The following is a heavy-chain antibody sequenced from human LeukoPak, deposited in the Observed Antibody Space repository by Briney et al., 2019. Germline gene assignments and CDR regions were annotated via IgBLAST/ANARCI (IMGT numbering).Heavy chain of an antibody. J-gene: IGHJ4*02. CDR2: IIPIFGTA. CDR3: ARTFAESGYCSGGSCYNFDY. V-gene: IGHV1-69*13. CDR1: GGTFSCYA. Sequence: ASVKVSCKASGGTFSCYAISWVRQAPGQGLEWMGGIIPIFGTANYAQKFQGRVTITADESTSAAYMELSSLRSEDTAVYYCARTFAESGYCSGGSCYNFDYWGQGTLVTVSS. D-gene: IGHD2-15*01.